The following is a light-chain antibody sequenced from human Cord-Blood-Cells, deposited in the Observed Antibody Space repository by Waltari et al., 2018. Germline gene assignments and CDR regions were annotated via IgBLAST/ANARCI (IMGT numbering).Light chain of an antibody. CDR2: DAS. J-gene: IGKJ3*01. CDR3: QQYDNLPFT. Sequence: DIQMTQSPSSLSASVGDRVTITCQASQDISNYLNWYQQKPAKAPKRLIYDASKLETGVPSRFSGSGSGTDFTFTISSLQPEDIATYYCQQYDNLPFTFGPGTKVDIK. CDR1: QDISNY. V-gene: IGKV1-33*01.